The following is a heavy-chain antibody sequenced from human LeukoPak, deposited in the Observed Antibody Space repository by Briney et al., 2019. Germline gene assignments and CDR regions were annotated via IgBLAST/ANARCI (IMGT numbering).Heavy chain of an antibody. V-gene: IGHV3-7*01. CDR1: GFTFSSYW. D-gene: IGHD3-16*02. CDR2: IKQDGSEK. CDR3: ARVGGRYSPLGY. Sequence: GVSVRRSCAGSGFTFSSYWRRWDGPAPGNGREGVANIKQDGSEKYYLNSVKGRFTIPRDNAKTSLYLQMISLRAEDTAVYYCARVGGRYSPLGYWGQGTLVAVSS. J-gene: IGHJ4*02.